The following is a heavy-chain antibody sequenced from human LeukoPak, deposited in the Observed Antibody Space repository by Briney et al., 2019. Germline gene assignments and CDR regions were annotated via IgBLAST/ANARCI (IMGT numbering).Heavy chain of an antibody. Sequence: GGSLRLSCAASGFTFSNAWMSWVRQAPGKGLEWVGRIKSKTDGGTTDYAAPVKGRFTISRDDSKNTLYLQMNSLRVEDTAVYYCAKRNGDLGGEIDYWGQGTLVTVSS. CDR3: AKRNGDLGGEIDY. CDR1: GFTFSNAW. J-gene: IGHJ4*02. D-gene: IGHD4-17*01. V-gene: IGHV3-15*01. CDR2: IKSKTDGGTT.